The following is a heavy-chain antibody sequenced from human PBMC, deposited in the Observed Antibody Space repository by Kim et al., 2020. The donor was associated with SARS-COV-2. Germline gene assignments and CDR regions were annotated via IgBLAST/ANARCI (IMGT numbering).Heavy chain of an antibody. V-gene: IGHV4-59*08. CDR2: IYYSGST. D-gene: IGHD3-16*01. CDR3: ARRDWGYYFDY. Sequence: SETLSLTCTVSGGSISSYYWSWIRQPPGKGLEWIGYIYYSGSTNYNPSLKSRVTISVDTSKNQFSLKLSSVTAADTAVYYCARRDWGYYFDYWGQGTLVTVSS. J-gene: IGHJ4*02. CDR1: GGSISSYY.